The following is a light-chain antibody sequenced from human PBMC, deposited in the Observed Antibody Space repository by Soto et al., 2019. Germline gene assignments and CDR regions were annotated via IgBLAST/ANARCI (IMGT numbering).Light chain of an antibody. CDR1: QSITNY. V-gene: IGKV1-39*01. CDR2: AAS. J-gene: IGKJ4*01. Sequence: DIQMTQYPSSLSASVGDRVTITCRASQSITNYLNWYQQQPGKAPKLLIFAASSLHSGVPSRFSGSGSGTDFTLTISSLQPEDFATYFCQQSYTTPRTFGGGTKVDIK. CDR3: QQSYTTPRT.